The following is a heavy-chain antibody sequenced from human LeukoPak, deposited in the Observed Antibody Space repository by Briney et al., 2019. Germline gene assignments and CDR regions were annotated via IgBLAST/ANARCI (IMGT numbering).Heavy chain of an antibody. J-gene: IGHJ6*02. CDR2: IYFSGST. Sequence: PSETLSLTCTVSGGSISSYYWSWIRQPPGKGLEWIGYIYFSGSTNYNPSLKSRVTISVDKSKNQFSLKLSSVTAADTAVYYCARDPRSGIAAAGYYYGMDVWGQGTTVTVSS. V-gene: IGHV4-59*12. CDR3: ARDPRSGIAAAGYYYGMDV. CDR1: GGSISSYY. D-gene: IGHD6-13*01.